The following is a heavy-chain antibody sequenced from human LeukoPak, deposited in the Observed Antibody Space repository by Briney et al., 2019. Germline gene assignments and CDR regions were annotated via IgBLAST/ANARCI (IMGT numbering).Heavy chain of an antibody. CDR3: AKDRYSSSWFDY. J-gene: IGHJ4*02. Sequence: GGSLRLSCAASGFTFSSYAMSWVRQAPGKGLEWVSAISGSGGSTYYADSVKGRFTISRDSSKNTLYLQMNSLRAEDTAVYYCAKDRYSSSWFDYWGQGTLVTVSS. D-gene: IGHD6-13*01. CDR2: ISGSGGST. CDR1: GFTFSSYA. V-gene: IGHV3-23*01.